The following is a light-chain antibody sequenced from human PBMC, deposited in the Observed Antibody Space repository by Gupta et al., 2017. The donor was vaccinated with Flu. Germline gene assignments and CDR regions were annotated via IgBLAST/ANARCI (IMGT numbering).Light chain of an antibody. Sequence: DIQMTQSPSSLSASVGDRVTITCRASQSISSYLNWYQQKPGKAPKLLIYAASSLQSGVPSRFSGSGSGTDFTLTISSRQPEEFATYYCQQSDSNPTWTFGQGTKVEIK. CDR2: AAS. CDR3: QQSDSNPTWT. V-gene: IGKV1-39*01. J-gene: IGKJ1*01. CDR1: QSISSY.